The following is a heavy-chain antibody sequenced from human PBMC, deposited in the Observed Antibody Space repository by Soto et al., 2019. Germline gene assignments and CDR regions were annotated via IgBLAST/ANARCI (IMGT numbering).Heavy chain of an antibody. CDR1: GYTLTELS. V-gene: IGHV1-24*01. J-gene: IGHJ1*01. D-gene: IGHD3-3*01. CDR3: ATARGSGYYGVGNFQH. CDR2: FDHEDGET. Sequence: QVQLVQSGAEVKKPGASVKVSCKVSGYTLTELSMHWVRQAPGKGLEWMGGFDHEDGETIYAQKFQGRVTMTEDTSTDTAYMELSSLRSEDTDVYYGATARGSGYYGVGNFQHWGQGTLVTVSS.